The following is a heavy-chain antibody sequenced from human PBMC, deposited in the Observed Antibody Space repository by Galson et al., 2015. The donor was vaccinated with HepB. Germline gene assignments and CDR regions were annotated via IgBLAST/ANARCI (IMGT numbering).Heavy chain of an antibody. Sequence: SLRLSCAASGFTVSNAWMSWVRQAPGKGLEWVGRIKRKADGGTTDYAAPVKGRFTISRDDSKNTVYLQMISLKTEDTAVYYCTKDGSSGSIEAWFDPWGQGTLVTVSS. CDR3: TKDGSSGSIEAWFDP. V-gene: IGHV3-15*01. J-gene: IGHJ5*02. D-gene: IGHD3-22*01. CDR2: IKRKADGGTT. CDR1: GFTVSNAW.